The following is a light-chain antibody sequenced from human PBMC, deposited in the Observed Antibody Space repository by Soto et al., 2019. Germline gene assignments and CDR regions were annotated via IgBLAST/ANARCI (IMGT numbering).Light chain of an antibody. Sequence: EIVMTQSPATLSVSPGERATLSCRASQSVSSNLAWYQKKPGQAPRLLIYGASTRATGIPARFSGGGSATDFTLTISRLEPEDFAVYYCQQYGSSGTFGQGTKVDIK. V-gene: IGKV3-15*01. CDR1: QSVSSN. CDR2: GAS. J-gene: IGKJ1*01. CDR3: QQYGSSGT.